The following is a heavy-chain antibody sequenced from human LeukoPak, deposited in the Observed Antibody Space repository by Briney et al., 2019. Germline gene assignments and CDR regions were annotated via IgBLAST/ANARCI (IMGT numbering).Heavy chain of an antibody. D-gene: IGHD3-22*01. V-gene: IGHV3-23*01. J-gene: IGHJ1*01. CDR2: ISGSGGST. Sequence: GGSLRLSCAASGFTFSSYAMSWVRQAPGKWLEWDSAISGSGGSTYYADSVKGRFTISRDNSKNTLYLQMNSLRAEDTAVYYCAKDVYYDSSGYDFEYFQHWGQGTLVTVSS. CDR3: AKDVYYDSSGYDFEYFQH. CDR1: GFTFSSYA.